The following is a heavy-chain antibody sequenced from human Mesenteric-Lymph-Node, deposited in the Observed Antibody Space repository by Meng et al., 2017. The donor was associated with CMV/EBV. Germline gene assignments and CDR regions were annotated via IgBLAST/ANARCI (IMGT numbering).Heavy chain of an antibody. D-gene: IGHD2-2*01. CDR2: INPSGGST. V-gene: IGHV1-46*01. CDR3: ARDLGAVVVPAARGIDY. Sequence: ASVKVSCKASGGTFSSYVINWVRQAPGQGLEWMGIINPSGGSTSYAQKFQGRVTMTRDTSTSTVYMELSSLRSEDTAVYYCARDLGAVVVPAARGIDYWGQGTLVTVSS. CDR1: GGTFSSYV. J-gene: IGHJ4*02.